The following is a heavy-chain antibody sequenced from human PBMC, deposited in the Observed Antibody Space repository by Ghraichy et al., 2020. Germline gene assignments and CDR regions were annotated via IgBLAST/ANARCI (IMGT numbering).Heavy chain of an antibody. CDR2: ISSSSTI. Sequence: GGSLRLSCAASGFTFSSYSMNWVRQAPGKGLEWVSYISSSSTIYYADSVKGRFTISRDNAKNSLYLQMNSLRDEDTAVYYCARDSWEQWLAPTLTSYYYYYGMDVWGQGTTVTVSS. D-gene: IGHD6-19*01. V-gene: IGHV3-48*02. CDR1: GFTFSSYS. CDR3: ARDSWEQWLAPTLTSYYYYYGMDV. J-gene: IGHJ6*02.